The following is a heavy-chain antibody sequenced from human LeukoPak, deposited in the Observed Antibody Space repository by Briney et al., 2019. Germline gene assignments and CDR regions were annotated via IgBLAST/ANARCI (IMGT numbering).Heavy chain of an antibody. V-gene: IGHV4-34*01. J-gene: IGHJ5*02. CDR3: ASSKYNWNWRYNWFDP. CDR2: INHSGST. CDR1: GGSFSGYY. Sequence: SETLSLTCAVYGGSFSGYYWSWIRQPPGKGLEWIGEINHSGSTNYNPSLKSRVTISVDTSKNQFSLKLSSVTAADTAVYYCASSKYNWNWRYNWFDPWGRGTLVTVSS. D-gene: IGHD1-7*01.